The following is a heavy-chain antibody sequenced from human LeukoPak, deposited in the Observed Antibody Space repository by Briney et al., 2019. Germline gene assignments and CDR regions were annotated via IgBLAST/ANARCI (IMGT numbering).Heavy chain of an antibody. V-gene: IGHV3-48*03. CDR1: GFTFSSHE. Sequence: PGGSLRLSCAASGFTFSSHEMHWFRQVPGKGLEWISYISTDGSTTNYAESVRGRFTISRDNAKYALYLQMNSLRGEDTAFYYCVREATAEYYFDYWGQGTLVTVSS. D-gene: IGHD6-13*01. CDR3: VREATAEYYFDY. CDR2: ISTDGSTT. J-gene: IGHJ4*02.